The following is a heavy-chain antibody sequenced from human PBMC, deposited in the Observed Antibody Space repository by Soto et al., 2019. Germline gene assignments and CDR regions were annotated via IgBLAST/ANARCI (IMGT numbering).Heavy chain of an antibody. CDR1: GFTFSSYG. CDR2: ISYDGSNK. D-gene: IGHD6-19*01. V-gene: IGHV3-30*18. CDR3: AKDQWLMPYYYYGMDV. J-gene: IGHJ6*02. Sequence: GGSLRLSCXASGFTFSSYGMHWVRQAPGKGLEWVAVISYDGSNKYYADSVKGRFTISRDNSKNTLYLQMNSLRAEDTAVYYCAKDQWLMPYYYYGMDVWGQGTTVTVSS.